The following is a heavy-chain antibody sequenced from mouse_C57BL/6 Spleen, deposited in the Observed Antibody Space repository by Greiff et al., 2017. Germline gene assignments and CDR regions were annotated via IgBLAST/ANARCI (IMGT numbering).Heavy chain of an antibody. Sequence: QVQLQQPGAELVKPGASVKMSCKASGYTFTSYWITWVKQRPGQGLEWIGDIYPGSGSTNYNEKFKSKATLTVDTSSSTAYMQRSSLTSEDAAVYYCASPIYDGYYGAMDYWGQGTSVTVAS. D-gene: IGHD2-3*01. CDR3: ASPIYDGYYGAMDY. J-gene: IGHJ4*01. V-gene: IGHV1-55*01. CDR2: IYPGSGST. CDR1: GYTFTSYW.